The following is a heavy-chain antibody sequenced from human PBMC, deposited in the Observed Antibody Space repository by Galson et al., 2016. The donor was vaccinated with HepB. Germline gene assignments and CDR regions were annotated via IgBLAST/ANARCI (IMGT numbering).Heavy chain of an antibody. CDR1: GFSFSNYD. J-gene: IGHJ4*02. CDR2: ISGSGEKT. Sequence: SLRLSCAASGFSFSNYDMSWARQAPGKGPEWVSTISGSGEKTYYADSVKGWSTISRDNSKNALYLQMDSLKVEDTAIYYCVKAIPDANYISGCDYWGQGTLVTVSS. CDR3: VKAIPDANYISGCDY. V-gene: IGHV3-23*01. D-gene: IGHD4/OR15-4a*01.